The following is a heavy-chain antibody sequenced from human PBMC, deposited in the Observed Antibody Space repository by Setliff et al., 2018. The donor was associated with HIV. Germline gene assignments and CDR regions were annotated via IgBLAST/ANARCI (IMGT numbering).Heavy chain of an antibody. Sequence: PGESLKISCHLSGYSFVDFWINWVRQMPGKGLEWMGRIDPSDSYINYGPSFQGHVTISADKSTNTAFLQWSSLKASDSAMYYCSRGIAVAGHDFANTPGDIWGQGTMVTVSS. CDR3: SRGIAVAGHDFANTPGDI. CDR2: IDPSDSYI. CDR1: GYSFVDFW. D-gene: IGHD6-19*01. V-gene: IGHV5-10-1*01. J-gene: IGHJ3*02.